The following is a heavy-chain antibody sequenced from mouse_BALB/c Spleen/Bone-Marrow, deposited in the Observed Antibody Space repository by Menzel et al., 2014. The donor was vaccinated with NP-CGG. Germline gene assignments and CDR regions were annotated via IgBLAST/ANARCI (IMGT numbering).Heavy chain of an antibody. CDR1: GFTFSDFY. D-gene: IGHD2-10*02. Sequence: EVKLMESGGGLVQPGDSLRLSCATSGFTFSDFYMEWVRQPPGKRLEWIAASRNKAKHYTTEYSASVKGRFIVSRDTSQSILYLQMSALRAEDTAIYYCARDVGYGNYFVYWGQGTLVTVSA. CDR2: SRNKAKHYTT. V-gene: IGHV7-1*02. J-gene: IGHJ3*01. CDR3: ARDVGYGNYFVY.